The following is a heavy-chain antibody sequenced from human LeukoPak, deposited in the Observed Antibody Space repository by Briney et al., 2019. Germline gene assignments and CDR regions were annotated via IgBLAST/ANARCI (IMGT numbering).Heavy chain of an antibody. CDR2: TYYRSKWYN. V-gene: IGHV6-1*01. D-gene: IGHD3-22*01. J-gene: IGHJ4*02. CDR3: ARERYYDSTGFFHFDQ. Sequence: SQTLSLTCAISGDSVSGNSAAWGWIRQSPSRGLEWLGRTYYRSKWYNDYAPSVKSRITINQDTSKNQFSLQLNSATPEDTAVYYCARERYYDSTGFFHFDQWGQGTLVTVSS. CDR1: GDSVSGNSAA.